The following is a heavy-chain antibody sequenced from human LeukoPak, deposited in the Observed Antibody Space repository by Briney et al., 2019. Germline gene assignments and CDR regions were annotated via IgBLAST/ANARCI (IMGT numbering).Heavy chain of an antibody. CDR1: GFTFYDYA. J-gene: IGHJ4*02. CDR2: ISWNSGGI. V-gene: IGHV3-9*01. Sequence: TGGSLRLSCAASGFTFYDYAMHWVRQAPGKGLEWVSGISWNSGGIGYADSVKGRFTISRDNAKNSLYLQMNSLRAEDTALYYCAKTGFPLIAVATTDYFDYWGQGTLVTVSS. D-gene: IGHD5-12*01. CDR3: AKTGFPLIAVATTDYFDY.